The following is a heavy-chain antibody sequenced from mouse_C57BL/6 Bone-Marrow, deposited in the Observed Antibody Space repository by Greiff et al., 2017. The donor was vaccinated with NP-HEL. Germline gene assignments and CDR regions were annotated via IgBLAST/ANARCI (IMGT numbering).Heavy chain of an antibody. CDR3: ARDSPGRRDY. CDR1: GFTFSSYA. J-gene: IGHJ2*01. D-gene: IGHD6-1*01. Sequence: EVQVVESGGGLVKPGGSLKLSCAASGFTFSSYAMSWVRQTPEKRLEWVATISDGGSYTYYPDNVKGRFTISRDNAKNNLYLQMSHLKSEDTAMYYCARDSPGRRDYWGQGTTLTVSS. V-gene: IGHV5-4*01. CDR2: ISDGGSYT.